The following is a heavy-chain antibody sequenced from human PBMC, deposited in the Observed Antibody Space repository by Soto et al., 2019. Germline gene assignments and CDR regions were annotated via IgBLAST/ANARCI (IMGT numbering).Heavy chain of an antibody. CDR1: GYTFTGYY. CDR2: INPNSGGT. V-gene: IGHV1-2*02. Sequence: ASVKVSCKASGYTFTGYYMHWVRQAHEQGLEWMGRINPNSGGTNYAQKFQGSVTMTRETTISTTDMELSRLRSDDTAVYYCGRDLSGQSPDEYWGRETLVTVSS. J-gene: IGHJ4*02. CDR3: GRDLSGQSPDEY.